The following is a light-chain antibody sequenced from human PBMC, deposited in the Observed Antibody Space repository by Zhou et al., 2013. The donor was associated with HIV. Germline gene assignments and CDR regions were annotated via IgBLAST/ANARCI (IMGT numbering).Light chain of an antibody. CDR3: CSYASSSTYV. Sequence: QSALTQPASVSGSPGQSITISCTGTSSDIGSYNLVSWYQQHPGKAPKLMIYEVTKRPSGVSNRFSGSKSGNTASLTISGLQAEDEADYYCCSYASSSTYVFGTGIKVTV. CDR1: SSDIGSYNL. V-gene: IGLV2-23*02. CDR2: EVT. J-gene: IGLJ1*01.